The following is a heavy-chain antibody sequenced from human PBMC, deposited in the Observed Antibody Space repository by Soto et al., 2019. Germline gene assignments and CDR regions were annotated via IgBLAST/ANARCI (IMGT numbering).Heavy chain of an antibody. CDR2: IYSGGST. Sequence: GGSLRLSCAASGFTVSSNYMSWVRQAPGKGLEWVSVIYSGGSTYYADSVKGRFTISRHNSKNTLYLQMNSLRAEDTAVYYCARDGIAVAGTPAYYMDVWGKGTTVTVSS. D-gene: IGHD6-19*01. CDR1: GFTVSSNY. V-gene: IGHV3-53*04. J-gene: IGHJ6*03. CDR3: ARDGIAVAGTPAYYMDV.